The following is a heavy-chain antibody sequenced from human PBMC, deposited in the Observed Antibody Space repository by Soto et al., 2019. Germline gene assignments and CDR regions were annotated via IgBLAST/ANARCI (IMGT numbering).Heavy chain of an antibody. CDR2: MNPKSGVT. Sequence: QLHLVQSGAEVKKPGASVRVSCKASGYTFPDYYIHWVRQAPGQGLEWMGWMNPKSGVTNSAQKLQGRITMTTDTSITTAYLALSSLRSDDTAVYYCARGPKQTPRHSNSVFVPDYWGQGSLVPVS. V-gene: IGHV1-2*02. CDR3: ARGPKQTPRHSNSVFVPDY. CDR1: GYTFPDYY. J-gene: IGHJ4*02. D-gene: IGHD3-10*02.